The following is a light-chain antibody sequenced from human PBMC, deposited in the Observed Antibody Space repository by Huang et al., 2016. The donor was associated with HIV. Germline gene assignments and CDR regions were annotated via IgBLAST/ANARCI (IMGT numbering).Light chain of an antibody. CDR2: QVS. J-gene: IGKJ1*01. CDR3: MQGTHWPGT. CDR1: QSLVSSDGDTY. Sequence: EVVMTQSPLSLPVTLGQPASIFCRSSQSLVSSDGDTYLNWFQQRPGQSPRRLIYQVSNRDSAVPHRFSGSGSGTYFTLRINTVEAEDVAIYYCMQGTHWPGTFGPGTKMDI. V-gene: IGKV2-30*01.